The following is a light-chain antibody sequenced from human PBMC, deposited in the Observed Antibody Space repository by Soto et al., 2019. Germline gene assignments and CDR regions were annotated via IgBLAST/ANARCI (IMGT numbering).Light chain of an antibody. CDR1: TSNIGNNF. J-gene: IGLJ1*01. CDR2: ANT. Sequence: QSVLTQPPSVSAAPGQKVTFSCSGSTSNIGNNFVSWYRQFPGTAPKLLIYANTERPSGIPDRFSASKSGTSATLGITGRQTGDEADYYCGAWDSSLRAYVFGPGTKLTVL. CDR3: GAWDSSLRAYV. V-gene: IGLV1-51*01.